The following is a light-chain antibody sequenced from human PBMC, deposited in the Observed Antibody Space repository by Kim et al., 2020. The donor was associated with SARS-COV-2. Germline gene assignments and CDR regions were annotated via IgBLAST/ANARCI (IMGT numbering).Light chain of an antibody. CDR1: QTISTY. Sequence: DIQMTQSPSSLSASIGDRVTITCRASQTISTYLNWYQQKPGKAPKLLIYAASNLQSGVPSRFSGSGSGTDFTLTISSLQPEDFATYYCQQSYKNPTFGQGTRLEIK. CDR3: QQSYKNPT. J-gene: IGKJ5*01. V-gene: IGKV1-39*01. CDR2: AAS.